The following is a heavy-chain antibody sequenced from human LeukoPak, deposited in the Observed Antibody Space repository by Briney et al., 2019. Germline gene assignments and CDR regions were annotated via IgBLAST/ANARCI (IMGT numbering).Heavy chain of an antibody. CDR1: GGSISSGDYY. CDR2: IYYSGST. CDR3: ARLPGRAAAGTNFDY. V-gene: IGHV4-30-4*08. D-gene: IGHD6-13*01. J-gene: IGHJ4*02. Sequence: PSETLSLTCTVSGGSISSGDYYWSWIRQPPGKGLEWIGYIYYSGSTYYSPSLKSRVTISVDTSKNQFSLKLSSVTAADTAVYYCARLPGRAAAGTNFDYWGQGTLVTVSS.